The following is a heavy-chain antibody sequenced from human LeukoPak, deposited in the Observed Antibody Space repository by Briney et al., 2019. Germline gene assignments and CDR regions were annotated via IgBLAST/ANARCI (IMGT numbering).Heavy chain of an antibody. Sequence: SETLSLTCEVSGDSISSDHWWTWVRQTPGKGLEWIGEIYHSGSTNYDSSLKGRVTISVDTSKNQFSLKLSSVTAADTAVYYCARSPSYCSSTSCYDYWGQGTLVTVSS. CDR1: GDSISSDHW. J-gene: IGHJ4*02. D-gene: IGHD2-2*01. CDR2: IYHSGST. CDR3: ARSPSYCSSTSCYDY. V-gene: IGHV4-4*02.